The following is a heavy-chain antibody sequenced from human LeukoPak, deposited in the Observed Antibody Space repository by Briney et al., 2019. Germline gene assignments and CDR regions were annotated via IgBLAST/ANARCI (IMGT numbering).Heavy chain of an antibody. CDR3: ARRAGYNWFDP. CDR2: NHPGDSDT. J-gene: IGHJ5*02. Sequence: GGSLKISCQGFGYSFTNYWFGWVRQLPGKGLEWMGINHPGDSDTRYRQSFKGKVTISADKSITIAYLQWSSLKASDSAIYCCARRAGYNWFDPWGRGTLVTVSS. CDR1: GYSFTNYW. V-gene: IGHV5-51*01. D-gene: IGHD6-19*01.